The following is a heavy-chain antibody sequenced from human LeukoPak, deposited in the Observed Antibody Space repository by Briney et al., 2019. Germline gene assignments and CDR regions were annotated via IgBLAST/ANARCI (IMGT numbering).Heavy chain of an antibody. CDR2: IYYSGST. J-gene: IGHJ4*02. CDR3: ARGRALFDY. V-gene: IGHV4-59*01. CDR1: GGSITSYY. Sequence: SETLSLTCTVSGGSITSYYWSWIRQPPGKGLEWIGYIYYSGSTNYNPSLKSRVTISVDTSKNQFSLKLSSVTAADTAVYYCARGRALFDYWGQGTLVTVSS.